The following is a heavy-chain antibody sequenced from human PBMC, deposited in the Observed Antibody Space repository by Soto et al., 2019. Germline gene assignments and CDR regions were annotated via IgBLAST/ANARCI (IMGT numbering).Heavy chain of an antibody. CDR2: IGAAGDT. Sequence: XGSLRLSCTAAGFTFNNYDMHWVRQATGKGLDWLSGIGAAGDTYYPGAVNGRFTISRDNARNSLYLQMNSLSAADTAVYYCVRGVLGPGDYYYGMDVWGQGPTVTVSS. CDR1: GFTFNNYD. J-gene: IGHJ6*02. CDR3: VRGVLGPGDYYYGMDV. D-gene: IGHD2-8*02. V-gene: IGHV3-13*01.